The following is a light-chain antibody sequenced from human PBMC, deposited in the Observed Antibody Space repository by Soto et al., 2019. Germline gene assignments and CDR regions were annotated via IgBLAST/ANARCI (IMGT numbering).Light chain of an antibody. Sequence: QPVLTQSPSASASLGASVKLTCTLSSGHSNYAIAWHQQQPEKGPRFLMKVNSDGSHIKGDGIPDRFSGSSSGAERYLTISSLQSEDEADFYSQSWGAGDVVFGGGTKLTVL. CDR3: QSWGAGDVV. V-gene: IGLV4-69*01. J-gene: IGLJ2*01. CDR1: SGHSNYA. CDR2: VNSDGSH.